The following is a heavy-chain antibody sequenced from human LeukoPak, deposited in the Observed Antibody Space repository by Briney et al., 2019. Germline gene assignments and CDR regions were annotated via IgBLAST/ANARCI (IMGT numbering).Heavy chain of an antibody. CDR1: GGSISSGSYY. V-gene: IGHV4-61*02. D-gene: IGHD3-10*01. J-gene: IGHJ6*03. CDR2: IYTSGST. Sequence: SETLSLTCTVSGGSISSGSYYWSWIRQPAGKGLEWIGRIYTSGSTNYNPSLKSRVTISVDTSKNQFSLKLSSVTAADTAVYYCAREYYGSGRGYYYYYYYMDVWGKGTTVTISS. CDR3: AREYYGSGRGYYYYYYYMDV.